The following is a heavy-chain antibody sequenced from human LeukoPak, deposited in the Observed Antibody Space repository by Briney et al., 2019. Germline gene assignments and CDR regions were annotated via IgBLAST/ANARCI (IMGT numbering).Heavy chain of an antibody. CDR1: GSSIIGHY. D-gene: IGHD6-13*01. Sequence: SETLSLTCTVSGSSIIGHYWNWIRQPAGKGLEWIGRIYSSGNTNYNPSLKSRVTISVDTSKNQFSLKMSSVTATDTAIYFCAKSPYVGIAGPVTDYFDYWGQGALVTVSS. J-gene: IGHJ4*02. CDR3: AKSPYVGIAGPVTDYFDY. V-gene: IGHV4-4*07. CDR2: IYSSGNT.